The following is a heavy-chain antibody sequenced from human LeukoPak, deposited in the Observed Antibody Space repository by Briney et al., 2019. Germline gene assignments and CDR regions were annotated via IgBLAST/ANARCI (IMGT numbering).Heavy chain of an antibody. CDR1: GFTFSSYS. D-gene: IGHD4-17*01. V-gene: IGHV3-21*04. Sequence: HGGSLRLSCAASGFTFSSYSMNWVRQAPGKRLEWVSSISSSSRHIYYADSVKGRFTIFRDDAKNSLFLQMDSLRVEDTAMYYCVRDFSTVTTAYLHHWGQGTLLTVSS. CDR2: ISSSSRHI. J-gene: IGHJ1*01. CDR3: VRDFSTVTTAYLHH.